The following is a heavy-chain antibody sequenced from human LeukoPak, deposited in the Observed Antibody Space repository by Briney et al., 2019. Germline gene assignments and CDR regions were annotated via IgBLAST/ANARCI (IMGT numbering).Heavy chain of an antibody. Sequence: GASVKVSCKASGYIFTDYYMHWVRQAPGQELGWMGRINPNSGGTNYAQKFQGRVTMTRDTSISTAYMELSRLRSDDTAVYYCARDHSYDSSFLFDYWGQGTLVTVSS. CDR2: INPNSGGT. D-gene: IGHD3-22*01. V-gene: IGHV1-2*06. CDR3: ARDHSYDSSFLFDY. CDR1: GYIFTDYY. J-gene: IGHJ4*02.